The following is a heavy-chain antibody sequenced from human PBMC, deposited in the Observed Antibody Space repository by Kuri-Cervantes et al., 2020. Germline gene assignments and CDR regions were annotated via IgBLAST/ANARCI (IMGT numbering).Heavy chain of an antibody. J-gene: IGHJ4*02. V-gene: IGHV1-24*01. CDR3: AKVSAVAGTWDY. CDR1: GYTLTELS. Sequence: ASVKVSCKVSGYTLTELSMHWVRQAPGKGLEWMGGFDPEDGETIYAQKFQGRVTMTEDTSTDTAYMELSSLRSEDTAVYYCAKVSAVAGTWDYWGQGTLVTVSS. CDR2: FDPEDGET. D-gene: IGHD6-19*01.